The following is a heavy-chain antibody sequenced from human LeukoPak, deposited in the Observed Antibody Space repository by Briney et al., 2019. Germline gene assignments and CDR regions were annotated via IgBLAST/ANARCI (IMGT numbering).Heavy chain of an antibody. D-gene: IGHD3-3*01. CDR2: IYYSGST. Sequence: SETLSLTCTVSGGSISSYYWSWIRQPPGKGLEWIGYIYYSGSTNYNPSLKSRVTISVDTSKSQFSLKLSSVTAADTAVYYCARVTLRFLEWSPGAFDIWGQGTMVTASS. V-gene: IGHV4-59*01. CDR3: ARVTLRFLEWSPGAFDI. CDR1: GGSISSYY. J-gene: IGHJ3*02.